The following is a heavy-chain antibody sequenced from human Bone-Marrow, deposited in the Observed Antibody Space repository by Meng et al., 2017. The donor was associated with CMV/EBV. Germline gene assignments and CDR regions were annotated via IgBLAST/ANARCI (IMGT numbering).Heavy chain of an antibody. CDR2: INPNSGGT. CDR1: GYTFTGYY. V-gene: IGHV1-2*02. CDR3: ARDPTDSGYSSGWFADY. D-gene: IGHD6-19*01. J-gene: IGHJ4*02. Sequence: ASVKVSCKASGYTFTGYYMHWVRQAPGQGLEWMGWINPNSGGTNYAQKFQGRVTMTRDTSISTAYMELSRLRSDDTAVYYCARDPTDSGYSSGWFADYWGQGTLVTVSS.